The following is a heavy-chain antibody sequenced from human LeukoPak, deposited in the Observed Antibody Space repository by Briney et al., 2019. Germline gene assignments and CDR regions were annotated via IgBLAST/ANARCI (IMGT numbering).Heavy chain of an antibody. CDR2: ITASGDST. V-gene: IGHV3-23*01. Sequence: GESLRLSCAASGFTFSNYVMIWVRQAPGRGLEWVSGITASGDSTYYGDSVKGRFTMSRDNSKNTVYLQMNSLRVDDTAVYFCARRDIVVVVSASDYWGQGTLVTVSS. CDR3: ARRDIVVVVSASDY. D-gene: IGHD2-15*01. CDR1: GFTFSNYV. J-gene: IGHJ4*02.